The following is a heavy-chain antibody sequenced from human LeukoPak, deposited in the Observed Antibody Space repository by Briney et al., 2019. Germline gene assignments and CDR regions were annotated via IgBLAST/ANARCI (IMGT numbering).Heavy chain of an antibody. CDR2: IYFSGST. CDR3: ARAAGGTYRDFDY. V-gene: IGHV4-61*01. J-gene: IGHJ4*02. Sequence: PSETLSLTCAVSGYSISSGYYWGWIRQPPGKGLEWIGYIYFSGSTNYNPSLKSRVTISVDTSKNQFSLKLNSVTAADTAVYYCARAAGGTYRDFDYWGQGTLVTVSS. CDR1: GYSISSGYY. D-gene: IGHD1-26*01.